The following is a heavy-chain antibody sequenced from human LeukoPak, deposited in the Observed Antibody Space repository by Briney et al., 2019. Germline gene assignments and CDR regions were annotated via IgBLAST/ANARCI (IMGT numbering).Heavy chain of an antibody. CDR2: IYYSGST. D-gene: IGHD3-10*01. Sequence: PSETLSLTCTVSGGSISSYYWSWIRQPPGKGLEWSGYIYYSGSTNYNPSLKSRVTISVDTSKNQFSLKLSSVPAADTAVYYCARGLGRITMVRGVIPGWFDPWGQGTLVTVSS. J-gene: IGHJ5*02. CDR1: GGSISSYY. V-gene: IGHV4-59*01. CDR3: ARGLGRITMVRGVIPGWFDP.